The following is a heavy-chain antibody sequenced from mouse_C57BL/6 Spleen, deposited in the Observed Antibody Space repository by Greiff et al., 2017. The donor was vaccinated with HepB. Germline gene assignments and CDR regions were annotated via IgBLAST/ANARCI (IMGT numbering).Heavy chain of an antibody. Sequence: VQLQQPGTELVKPGASVKLSCKASGYTFTSYWMHWVKQRPGQGLEWIGNINPSNGGTNYNEKFKSKATLTVDKSSSTAYMQLSSLTSEDSAVYYCARSGGSSYGYFDVWGTGTTVTVSS. CDR3: ARSGGSSYGYFDV. CDR1: GYTFTSYW. CDR2: INPSNGGT. J-gene: IGHJ1*03. V-gene: IGHV1-53*01. D-gene: IGHD1-1*01.